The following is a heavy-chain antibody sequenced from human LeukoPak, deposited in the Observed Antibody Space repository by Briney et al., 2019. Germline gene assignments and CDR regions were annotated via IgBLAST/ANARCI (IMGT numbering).Heavy chain of an antibody. CDR1: GGSISSYY. V-gene: IGHV4-59*08. Sequence: SETLSLTCAVSGGSISSYYWSWIRQPPEKGLEWIGYIYYSGSTNYNPSLKSRVTISVDTSKNQFSLRLSSVTAADTAVYYCARQLGIGWFDPWGQGTLVTVSS. CDR2: IYYSGST. D-gene: IGHD2-15*01. CDR3: ARQLGIGWFDP. J-gene: IGHJ5*02.